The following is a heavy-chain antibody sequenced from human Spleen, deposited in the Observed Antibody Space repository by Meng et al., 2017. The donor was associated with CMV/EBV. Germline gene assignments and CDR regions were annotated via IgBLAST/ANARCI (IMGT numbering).Heavy chain of an antibody. CDR1: GGSFSGYY. V-gene: IGHV4-34*01. CDR2: INHSGST. D-gene: IGHD3-10*01. Sequence: QVRLQQWGAGLLKPSETLSLTCAVYGGSFSGYYWSWIRQPPGKGLEWIGEINHSGSTNYNPSLKSRVTISVDTSKNQFSLKLSSVTAADTAVYYCARPRAGQTGWFDPWGQGTLVTVSS. J-gene: IGHJ5*02. CDR3: ARPRAGQTGWFDP.